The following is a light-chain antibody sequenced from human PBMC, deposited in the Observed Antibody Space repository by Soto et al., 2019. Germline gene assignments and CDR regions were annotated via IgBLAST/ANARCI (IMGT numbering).Light chain of an antibody. CDR1: SGHSSYS. V-gene: IGLV4-60*03. CDR3: ETWHSNTFVV. J-gene: IGLJ2*01. Sequence: QLVLTQSTSASASLGSSVKLTCTLSSGHSSYSIAWHQQQPGKAPRYLMKLERSGSYNKGSGVPDRFSGSSSGTDRYLTISNLQSEDEAHYSCETWHSNTFVVFGGGTQLTVL. CDR2: LERSGSY.